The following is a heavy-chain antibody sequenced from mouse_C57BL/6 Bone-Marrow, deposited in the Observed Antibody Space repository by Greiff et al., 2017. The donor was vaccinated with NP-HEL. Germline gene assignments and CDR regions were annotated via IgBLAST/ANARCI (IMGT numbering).Heavy chain of an antibody. CDR3: TSTVVYAMDY. D-gene: IGHD2-12*01. CDR2: IYPGNSDT. J-gene: IGHJ4*01. Sequence: EVQLQQSGTVLARPGASVKMSCKTSGYTFTSYWMHWVKQRPGQGLEWIGAIYPGNSDTSYNQKFKGTAKLTAVTSASPAYMELSSLTNEDSAVYYCTSTVVYAMDYWGQGTSVTVSS. V-gene: IGHV1-5*01. CDR1: GYTFTSYW.